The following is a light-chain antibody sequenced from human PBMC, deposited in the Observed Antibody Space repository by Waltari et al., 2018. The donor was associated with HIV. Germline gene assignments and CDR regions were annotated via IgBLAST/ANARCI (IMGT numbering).Light chain of an antibody. V-gene: IGLV2-11*01. Sequence: QSALTQPRSVSGSPGQSVTISCTGTSRDIGYFAYVSWYQQFPGKAPKVIIYEVNQRPSGVPDRFTGSKSGITASLTISGLQGEDEADYYCCSYAGAYTYVFGTGTKVTVL. CDR1: SRDIGYFAY. CDR2: EVN. J-gene: IGLJ1*01. CDR3: CSYAGAYTYV.